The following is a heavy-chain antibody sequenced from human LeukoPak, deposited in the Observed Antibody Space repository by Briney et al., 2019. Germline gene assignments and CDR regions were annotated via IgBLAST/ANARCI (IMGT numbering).Heavy chain of an antibody. V-gene: IGHV1-2*02. CDR1: GYTFTGYY. J-gene: IGHJ3*02. CDR3: ARDLGPPDNAFDI. CDR2: INPNSGGT. D-gene: IGHD1-14*01. Sequence: ASVKVSCKASGYTFTGYYMHWVRQAPGQGLEWMGWINPNSGGTNYAQKFQGRVTVTRDTSISTAYMELSRLRSDDTAVYYCARDLGPPDNAFDIWGQGTMVTVSS.